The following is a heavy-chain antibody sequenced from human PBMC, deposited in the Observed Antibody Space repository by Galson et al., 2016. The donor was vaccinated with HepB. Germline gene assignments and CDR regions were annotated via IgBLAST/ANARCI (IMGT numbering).Heavy chain of an antibody. Sequence: QSGAEVTKPGESLKISCTGSGYSFSNYWIGWVRQMPGRGLEWMGSIYPDYSDTKYSPSFQGQVTISADKSISTAYLQWTSLKASDTAMYFCARAGDTNGYVTFPFWGQGTLVTVSS. CDR3: ARAGDTNGYVTFPF. CDR2: IYPDYSDT. V-gene: IGHV5-51*01. CDR1: GYSFSNYW. D-gene: IGHD5-18*01. J-gene: IGHJ4*02.